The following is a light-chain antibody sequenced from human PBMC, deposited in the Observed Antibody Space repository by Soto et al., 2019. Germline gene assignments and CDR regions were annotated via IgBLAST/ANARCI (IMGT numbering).Light chain of an antibody. CDR1: SSDVGAYNY. V-gene: IGLV2-14*01. J-gene: IGLJ2*01. CDR3: SSYTSSSTVV. Sequence: QSALTQPASVSGSPGQSITISRTGASSDVGAYNYVSWYQQHPGKAPKLMIYDVSNRPSGVSNRFSGSRSGNTASLTISGLQAEDEADYYCSSYTSSSTVVFGGGTKVTVL. CDR2: DVS.